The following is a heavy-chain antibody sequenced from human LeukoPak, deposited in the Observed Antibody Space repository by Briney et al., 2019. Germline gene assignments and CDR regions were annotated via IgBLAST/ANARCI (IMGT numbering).Heavy chain of an antibody. D-gene: IGHD3-16*02. V-gene: IGHV1-24*01. CDR3: ATVPDYDYVWGSYRPHYFDY. CDR2: FDPEDGET. J-gene: IGHJ4*02. Sequence: GASVKVSCKVSGYTLTELSMHWVRQAPGKGLEWMGGFDPEDGETTYAQKFQGRVTMTEDTSTDTAYMELSSLRSEDTAVYYCATVPDYDYVWGSYRPHYFDYWGQGTLVTVSS. CDR1: GYTLTELS.